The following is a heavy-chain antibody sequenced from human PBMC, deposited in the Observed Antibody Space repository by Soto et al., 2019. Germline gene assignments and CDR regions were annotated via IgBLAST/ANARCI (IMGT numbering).Heavy chain of an antibody. CDR3: AKDDYDFWSGYLEPDYYYMDV. CDR2: ISGSGGST. Sequence: WGSLRLSCAASGFTFSSYAMSWVRQAPGKGLEWVSAISGSGGSTYYADSVKGRFTISRDNSKNTLYLQMNSLRAEDTAVYYCAKDDYDFWSGYLEPDYYYMDVWGKGTTVTVSS. D-gene: IGHD3-3*01. J-gene: IGHJ6*03. V-gene: IGHV3-23*01. CDR1: GFTFSSYA.